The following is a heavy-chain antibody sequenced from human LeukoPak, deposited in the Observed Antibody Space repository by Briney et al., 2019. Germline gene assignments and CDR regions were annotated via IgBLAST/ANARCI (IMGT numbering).Heavy chain of an antibody. CDR2: ISSTGGTT. Sequence: GGSLRLSCVASGLTFSNYGISWVRQAPGKGLEWVSAISSTGGTTYYADSVKGHFTISRDNSKNTVYLQMNSLRAEDTAVYYCARDGKVPYYYYYYMDVWGKGTTVTISS. J-gene: IGHJ6*03. D-gene: IGHD1-26*01. CDR1: GLTFSNYG. CDR3: ARDGKVPYYYYYYMDV. V-gene: IGHV3-23*01.